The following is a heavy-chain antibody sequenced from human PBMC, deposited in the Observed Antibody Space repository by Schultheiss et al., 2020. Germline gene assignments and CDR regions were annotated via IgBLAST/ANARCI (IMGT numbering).Heavy chain of an antibody. CDR2: INSDGSST. Sequence: GGSLRLSCAASGFTFSSYWMHWVRQAPGKGLVWVSRINSDGSSTSYADSVKGRFTISRDDAKNSLYLQMNSLRAEDTAVYYCARGQSWTQLFDYWGQGTLVTVAS. D-gene: IGHD1-1*01. CDR3: ARGQSWTQLFDY. V-gene: IGHV3-74*01. CDR1: GFTFSSYW. J-gene: IGHJ4*02.